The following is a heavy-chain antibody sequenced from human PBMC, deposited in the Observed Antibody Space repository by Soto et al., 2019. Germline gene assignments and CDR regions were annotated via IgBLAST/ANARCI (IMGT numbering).Heavy chain of an antibody. CDR2: IYFSGST. Sequence: PSETLSLTCTVSGGSISSSSYYWGWIRQPPGKGLEWIGSIYFSGSTCYNPSLKSRVTISVDTSKNQFSLKLSSVTAADTPVYYCPRQPPGGGMDVWGQGTTVTVSS. CDR1: GGSISSSSYY. V-gene: IGHV4-39*01. J-gene: IGHJ6*02. D-gene: IGHD2-15*01. CDR3: PRQPPGGGMDV.